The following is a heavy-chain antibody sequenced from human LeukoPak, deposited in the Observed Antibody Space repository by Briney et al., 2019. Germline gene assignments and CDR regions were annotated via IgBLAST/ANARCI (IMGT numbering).Heavy chain of an antibody. J-gene: IGHJ4*02. CDR3: AKHLDHGLYAPDFDY. D-gene: IGHD3-16*01. CDR1: GFTFANYA. CDR2: ISDSGGNT. Sequence: PGKSLRLSCAASGFTFANYAMTWVRQAPGKGLEWVSSISDSGGNTFYADSVRGRFTISRDNPKNTLFLQMTTLRDEDTAIYYCAKHLDHGLYAPDFDYWGQGTLVTVSA. V-gene: IGHV3-23*01.